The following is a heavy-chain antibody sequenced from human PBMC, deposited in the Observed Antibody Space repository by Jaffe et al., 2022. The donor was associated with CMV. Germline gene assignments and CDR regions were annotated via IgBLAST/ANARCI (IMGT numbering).Heavy chain of an antibody. CDR1: GFSFDSHA. V-gene: IGHV3-21*01. D-gene: IGHD2-8*01. CDR3: VRDENGPRFTFYMDV. CDR2: ISSASSHI. J-gene: IGHJ6*03. Sequence: VLLVESGGGLVKPGGSLRLSCAASGFSFDSHAMNWVRQPPGKGLEWIASISSASSHIYYTDSLKGRFTIARDNAKKTLYLQMSSLRVEDTAVYYCVRDENGPRFTFYMDVWGKGTTVTVS.